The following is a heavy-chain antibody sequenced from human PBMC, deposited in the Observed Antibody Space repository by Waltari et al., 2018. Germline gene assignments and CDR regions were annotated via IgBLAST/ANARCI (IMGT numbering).Heavy chain of an antibody. CDR2: IKIKADGGTT. CDR1: GFTFTRAW. V-gene: IGHV3-15*01. Sequence: VQLVDSGGGLVKPGASLSLSCAASGFTFTRAWMSWVRQAPGKGLEWVGRIKIKADGGTTAYAAPVKGRFTISRYNSKNTLNLQMNSLKTEDTAVYYCTTGGVKGPHDAFDIWGRGTMVTVSS. J-gene: IGHJ3*02. D-gene: IGHD2-8*01. CDR3: TTGGVKGPHDAFDI.